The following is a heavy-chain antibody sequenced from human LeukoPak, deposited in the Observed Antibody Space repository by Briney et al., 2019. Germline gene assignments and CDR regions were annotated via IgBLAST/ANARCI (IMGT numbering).Heavy chain of an antibody. CDR1: GYTFTSYG. V-gene: IGHV1-18*01. CDR2: ISAYNGNT. CDR3: ARKYCSSTSCYGDYFDY. J-gene: IGHJ4*02. D-gene: IGHD2-2*01. Sequence: GASVTVSCTSSGYTFTSYGISWVRQAPGQGLEWMGWISAYNGNTNYAQKLEGRVTMTTDTSTSTAYMELRSLRSDDTAVYYCARKYCSSTSCYGDYFDYWGQGTLVTVSS.